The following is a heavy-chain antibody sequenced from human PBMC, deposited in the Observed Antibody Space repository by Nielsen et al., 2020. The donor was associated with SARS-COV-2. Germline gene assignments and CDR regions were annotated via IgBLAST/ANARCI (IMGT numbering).Heavy chain of an antibody. V-gene: IGHV3-30*18. D-gene: IGHD2-2*01. CDR2: ISYDGSNK. Sequence: WIRQPPGKGLEWVAVISYDGSNKYYADSVKGRFTISRDNSKNTLYLQMNSLRAEDTAVYYCAKDAAIVVVPAATNGMDVWGQGTTVTVSS. CDR3: AKDAAIVVVPAATNGMDV. J-gene: IGHJ6*02.